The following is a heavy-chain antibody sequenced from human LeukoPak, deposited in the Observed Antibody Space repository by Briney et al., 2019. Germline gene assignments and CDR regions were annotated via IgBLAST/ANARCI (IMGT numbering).Heavy chain of an antibody. J-gene: IGHJ5*02. Sequence: GASMTVSCKASGYTFTGYYLHWVRQAPGQALEWMGWINPDSGDTNYAQKFQGRITMTRDTSISTAYMELSSLRSDDTAVYYCARGLANFAGSYYRGNLGPNLLDPWGQGTLVTVSS. V-gene: IGHV1-2*02. D-gene: IGHD3-10*01. CDR2: INPDSGDT. CDR1: GYTFTGYY. CDR3: ARGLANFAGSYYRGNLGPNLLDP.